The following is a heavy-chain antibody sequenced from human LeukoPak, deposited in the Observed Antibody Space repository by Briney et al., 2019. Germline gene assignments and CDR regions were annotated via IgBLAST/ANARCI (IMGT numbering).Heavy chain of an antibody. CDR3: AKAGGYDSSGYGDH. CDR2: ISGSGDST. D-gene: IGHD3-22*01. Sequence: TGGSLRLSCAASGFTFSSYGMTWVRQAPGKGLEWVSGISGSGDSTDYADSVKGRFTVSRDKSKKMVYLQMNSLRVEDTAVYYCAKAGGYDSSGYGDHWGQGTLVTVSS. CDR1: GFTFSSYG. J-gene: IGHJ4*02. V-gene: IGHV3-23*01.